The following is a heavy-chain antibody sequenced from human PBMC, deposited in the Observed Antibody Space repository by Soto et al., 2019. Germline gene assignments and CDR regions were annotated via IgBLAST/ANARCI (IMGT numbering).Heavy chain of an antibody. J-gene: IGHJ4*02. D-gene: IGHD6-13*01. CDR2: ISAYNGNT. V-gene: IGHV1-18*01. CDR1: GYTFTSYG. CDR3: ARMASLGYSSSWYAY. Sequence: ASVKVSCKASGYTFTSYGISWVRQAPGQGLEWMGWISAYNGNTNYAQKLQGRVTMTTDTSTSTAYMELRSLRSDDTAVYYCARMASLGYSSSWYAYWGQGTLVTVSS.